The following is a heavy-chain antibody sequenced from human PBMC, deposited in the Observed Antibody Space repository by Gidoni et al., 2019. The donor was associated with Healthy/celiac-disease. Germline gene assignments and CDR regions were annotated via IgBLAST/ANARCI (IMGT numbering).Heavy chain of an antibody. CDR3: TTDFGDNGHLY. CDR2: IKSKTDGGTT. Sequence: EVQLVESGGGLVKPGGSLSLSCAASGFTYSNAWMSWVRQAPGKGLEWVGRIKSKTDGGTTDYAAPVKGRFTISRDDSKNTLYLQMNSLKTEDTAVYYCTTDFGDNGHLYWGQGTLVTVSS. V-gene: IGHV3-15*01. J-gene: IGHJ4*02. D-gene: IGHD2-8*01. CDR1: GFTYSNAW.